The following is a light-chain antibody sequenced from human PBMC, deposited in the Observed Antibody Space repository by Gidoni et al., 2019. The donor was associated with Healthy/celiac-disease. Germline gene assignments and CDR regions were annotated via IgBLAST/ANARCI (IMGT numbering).Light chain of an antibody. Sequence: DIQITQSPSSLSASVGDRVTITCRASQSISSYLNWYQQKPGKAPKLLIYAASSLQSGVPSRFSGRGSETDFTLTISSLQPEDFANYYCQQSYSTPWTFGQGTKVEIK. V-gene: IGKV1-39*01. CDR1: QSISSY. J-gene: IGKJ1*01. CDR3: QQSYSTPWT. CDR2: AAS.